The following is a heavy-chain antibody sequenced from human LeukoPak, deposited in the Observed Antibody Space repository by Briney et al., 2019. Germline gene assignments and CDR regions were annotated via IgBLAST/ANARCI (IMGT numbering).Heavy chain of an antibody. CDR3: ARASIWYDY. Sequence: SETLSLTCAVYGGSFSGYYWSWIRQPPGKGLEWIGEINHSGSTNYNPSLKSRVTISVDTSKNQFSLQLNSVTPEDTAVYYCARASIWYDYWGQGTLVTVSS. V-gene: IGHV4-34*01. CDR2: INHSGST. J-gene: IGHJ4*02. CDR1: GGSFSGYY. D-gene: IGHD2-15*01.